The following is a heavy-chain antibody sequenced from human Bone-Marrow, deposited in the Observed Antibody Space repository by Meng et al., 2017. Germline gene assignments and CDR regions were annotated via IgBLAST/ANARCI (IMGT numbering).Heavy chain of an antibody. CDR3: ANLHEG. CDR1: GFTFSSLW. V-gene: IGHV3-74*01. Sequence: GESLKISCATSGFTFSSLWMHWVRQPAGKGLVWVSRINSDGSITTYADSVKGRFTISRDNAKNILYLEMNSLRAEDTAVYYCANLHEGWGQGTLVTVSS. J-gene: IGHJ4*02. CDR2: INSDGSIT.